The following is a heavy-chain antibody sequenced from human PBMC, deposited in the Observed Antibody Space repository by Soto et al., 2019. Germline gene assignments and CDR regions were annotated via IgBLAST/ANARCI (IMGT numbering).Heavy chain of an antibody. J-gene: IGHJ6*02. Sequence: PSETLSLTCTVSGGSISSGDYYWSWIRQPPGKGLEWIGYIYYSGSTYYNPSLKSRVTISVDTSKNQFSLKLSSVTAADTAVYYCARDGAVTKIVEGDYYGMDVWGQGTTVTVSS. CDR3: ARDGAVTKIVEGDYYGMDV. CDR1: GGSISSGDYY. D-gene: IGHD3-16*01. V-gene: IGHV4-30-4*01. CDR2: IYYSGST.